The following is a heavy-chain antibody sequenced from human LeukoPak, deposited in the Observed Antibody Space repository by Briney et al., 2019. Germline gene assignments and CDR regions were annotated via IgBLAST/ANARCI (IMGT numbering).Heavy chain of an antibody. D-gene: IGHD2-2*01. Sequence: GASVKVSCRASGYTFTSYYMHWVRQAPGQGLEWMGIINPSGGSTSYAQKFQGRVTMTRDTSTSTVYMELSSLRSEDTAVYYCAREGGYCSSTSCSDYGGTLLFDYWGQGTLVTVSS. CDR3: AREGGYCSSTSCSDYGGTLLFDY. V-gene: IGHV1-46*01. J-gene: IGHJ4*02. CDR2: INPSGGST. CDR1: GYTFTSYY.